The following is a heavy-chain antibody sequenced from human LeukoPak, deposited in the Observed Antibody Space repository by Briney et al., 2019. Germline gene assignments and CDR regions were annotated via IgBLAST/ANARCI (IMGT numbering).Heavy chain of an antibody. CDR1: GGSFSGYY. Sequence: SETLSLTCAVYGGSFSGYYWSWIRQPPGKGLEWIGEINHSGSTNYNPSLKSRVTISVDTSKNQFSLKLSSVTAADTAVYYCARGFRPTGAGTWGNWFDPWGQGTLVTVSS. V-gene: IGHV4-34*01. CDR2: INHSGST. CDR3: ARGFRPTGAGTWGNWFDP. J-gene: IGHJ5*02. D-gene: IGHD6-19*01.